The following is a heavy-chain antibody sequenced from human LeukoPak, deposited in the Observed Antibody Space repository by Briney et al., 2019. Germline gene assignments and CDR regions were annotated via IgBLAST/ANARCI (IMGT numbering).Heavy chain of an antibody. CDR3: ARDPGDQLLSDNWFDP. Sequence: ASVKVSCMASGYTFTSYGISWVRQAPGQGLEWMGWISAYNGNTNYAQKLQGRVTMTTDTSTSTAYMELGSLRSDDTAVYYCARDPGDQLLSDNWFDPWGQGTLVTVSS. J-gene: IGHJ5*02. CDR1: GYTFTSYG. D-gene: IGHD2-2*01. V-gene: IGHV1-18*01. CDR2: ISAYNGNT.